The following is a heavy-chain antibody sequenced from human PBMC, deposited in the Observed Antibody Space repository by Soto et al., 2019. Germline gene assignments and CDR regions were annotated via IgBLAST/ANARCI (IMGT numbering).Heavy chain of an antibody. CDR1: GFTFSSYG. D-gene: IGHD5-12*01. CDR2: ISYDGTNK. V-gene: IGHV3-30*18. Sequence: GGSLRLSCAASGFTFSSYGIHWVRQAPGKGLEWVALISYDGTNKYFADSVKGRFTISRDNSKNTLYLQMNSLRAEDMAVYYCAKDGVPQYSGYGLRLYWGQGTLVTVSS. J-gene: IGHJ1*01. CDR3: AKDGVPQYSGYGLRLY.